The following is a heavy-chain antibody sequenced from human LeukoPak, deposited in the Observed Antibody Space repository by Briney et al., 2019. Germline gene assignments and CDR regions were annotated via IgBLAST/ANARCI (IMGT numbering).Heavy chain of an antibody. D-gene: IGHD6-19*01. Sequence: GGSLRLSCAAYGVSFSSHGMHWVRQAPGKGLEWVAVIWYDGSNKYHADSVKGRFTNSRDNTKNVLYLEMNSLRAEDTAVYYCAKDPYRSGWNYFEYWGQGTLVTVSS. V-gene: IGHV3-33*06. CDR3: AKDPYRSGWNYFEY. CDR2: IWYDGSNK. CDR1: GVSFSSHG. J-gene: IGHJ4*02.